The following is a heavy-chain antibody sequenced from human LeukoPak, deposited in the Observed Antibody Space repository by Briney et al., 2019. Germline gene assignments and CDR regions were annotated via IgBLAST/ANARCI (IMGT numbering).Heavy chain of an antibody. J-gene: IGHJ5*02. CDR2: IYYSGST. Sequence: SETLSLTCTVSGGSISSSSYYWGWIRQPPGKGLEWIGSIYYSGSTYYNPSLKSRVTISVDTSKNQFSLKLSSVTAADTAVYYCARDRDILTGYWGNWFDPWGQGTLVTVSS. V-gene: IGHV4-39*07. CDR1: GGSISSSSYY. CDR3: ARDRDILTGYWGNWFDP. D-gene: IGHD3-9*01.